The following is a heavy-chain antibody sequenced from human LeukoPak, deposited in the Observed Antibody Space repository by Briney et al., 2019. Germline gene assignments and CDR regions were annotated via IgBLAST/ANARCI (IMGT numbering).Heavy chain of an antibody. CDR2: ISGSGGST. V-gene: IGHV3-23*01. D-gene: IGHD6-19*01. CDR3: AKELGIAVAGTFYT. J-gene: IGHJ5*02. Sequence: GGSLRLSCAASGFTFSSYAMSWVRQAPGKELEWVSAISGSGGSTYYADSVKGRFTISRDSSKNTLYLQMNSLRAEDTAVYYCAKELGIAVAGTFYTWGQGTLVTVSS. CDR1: GFTFSSYA.